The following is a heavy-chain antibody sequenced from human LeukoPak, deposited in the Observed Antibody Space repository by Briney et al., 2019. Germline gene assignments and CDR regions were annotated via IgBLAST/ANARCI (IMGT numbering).Heavy chain of an antibody. J-gene: IGHJ6*02. V-gene: IGHV3-11*01. CDR2: ISSSGGTI. CDR1: GFTFSDYY. Sequence: PGGSLRLSCAASGFTFSDYYMSWIRKAPGKGLEWVSYISSSGGTIYYADSVKGRFTISRDNAKNSLYLQMNSLRAEDTAVYYCARGSAPGYYDFWSGYDDYYGMDVWGQGTTVTVSS. D-gene: IGHD3-3*01. CDR3: ARGSAPGYYDFWSGYDDYYGMDV.